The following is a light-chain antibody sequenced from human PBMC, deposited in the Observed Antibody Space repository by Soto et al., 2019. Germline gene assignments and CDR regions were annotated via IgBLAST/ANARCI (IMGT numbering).Light chain of an antibody. J-gene: IGLJ2*01. CDR3: ASYTRTTTLV. CDR1: ISDIGGYNF. CDR2: DVN. V-gene: IGLV2-14*01. Sequence: QSALTQPASVSGSPGQSITISCTGTISDIGGYNFISWYQHHPGKAPKLVIYDVNNRPSGISYRFSGSKSGNTASLTISGLQAEDEADYYCASYTRTTTLVFGCGTKRTVL.